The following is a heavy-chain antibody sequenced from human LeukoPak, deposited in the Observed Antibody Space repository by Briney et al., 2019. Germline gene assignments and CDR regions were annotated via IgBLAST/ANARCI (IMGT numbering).Heavy chain of an antibody. Sequence: SETLSLTCTVSGGPICSGDYYWSWIRQPPGKGLEWIGYIYYSGSTYYNPSLKSRVTISVDTSKNQFSLKLSSVTAADTAVYYCARERGDCSGGSCYSGYGMDVWGQGTTVTVSS. J-gene: IGHJ6*02. CDR2: IYYSGST. CDR3: ARERGDCSGGSCYSGYGMDV. D-gene: IGHD2-15*01. CDR1: GGPICSGDYY. V-gene: IGHV4-30-4*01.